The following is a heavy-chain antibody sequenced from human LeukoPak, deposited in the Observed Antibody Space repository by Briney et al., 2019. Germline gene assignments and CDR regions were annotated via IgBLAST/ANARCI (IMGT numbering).Heavy chain of an antibody. J-gene: IGHJ4*02. CDR3: AKRDSSGWYPTPLSFDY. Sequence: GGSLRLSCAASGFTFSSYAMSWVRQAPGKGLEWVTAISGSGGSTYYADSVKGRFTISRDNSKNTLYLQMNSLRAEDTAVYYCAKRDSSGWYPTPLSFDYWGQGTLVTVSS. D-gene: IGHD6-19*01. V-gene: IGHV3-23*01. CDR2: ISGSGGST. CDR1: GFTFSSYA.